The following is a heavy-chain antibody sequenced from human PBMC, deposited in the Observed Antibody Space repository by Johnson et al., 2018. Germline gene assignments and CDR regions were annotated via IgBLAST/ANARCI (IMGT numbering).Heavy chain of an antibody. D-gene: IGHD5-12*01. CDR3: ARDQDSGDENDAFDI. CDR1: GDSITTFY. Sequence: QVQLQESGPGLVKPSETLSLTCTVSGDSITTFYWSWIRQPPARGLEYIGYISYRGNANYSPSLKSLVPISLDMSKSQFSLKLSSVTAADTAVYFCARDQDSGDENDAFDIWGQGTMVTVSS. J-gene: IGHJ3*02. V-gene: IGHV4-59*01. CDR2: ISYRGNA.